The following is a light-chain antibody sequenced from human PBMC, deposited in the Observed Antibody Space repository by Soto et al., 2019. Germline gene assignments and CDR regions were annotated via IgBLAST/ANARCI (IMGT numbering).Light chain of an antibody. V-gene: IGLV1-47*01. CDR2: RNN. CDR1: SSNIGSNY. Sequence: QSVLTQPPAASGTPGQRVTISCSGSSSNIGSNYVYWYQQLPGTAPKLIIYRNNQRPSGVPDRFSGSKSGTSDSLAISGLRSEDEADYYCAAWDDSLSGYVFGTGTQLTVL. CDR3: AAWDDSLSGYV. J-gene: IGLJ1*01.